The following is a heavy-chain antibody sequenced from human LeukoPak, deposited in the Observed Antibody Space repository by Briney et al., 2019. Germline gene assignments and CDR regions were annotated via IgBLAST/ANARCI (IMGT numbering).Heavy chain of an antibody. V-gene: IGHV3-30*02. CDR2: IRYDGSNK. Sequence: GGSLRLSCAASGFTFSSYGMHWVRQAPGKGLEWVAFIRYDGSNKYYADSVKGRFTISRDNSKNTLYLQMNSLRAEDTAVYYCAKGAYSSSFLTGYYYYYMDVWGKGTTVTISS. J-gene: IGHJ6*03. CDR1: GFTFSSYG. D-gene: IGHD6-13*01. CDR3: AKGAYSSSFLTGYYYYYMDV.